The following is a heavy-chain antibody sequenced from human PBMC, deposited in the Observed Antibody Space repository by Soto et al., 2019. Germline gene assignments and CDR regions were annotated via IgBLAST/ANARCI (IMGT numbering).Heavy chain of an antibody. Sequence: PGGSLRLSCAASGFTFSSYSMNWVRQAPGKGLEWVSSISSSSSYIYYADSVKGRFTISRDNAKNSLYLQMNSLRAEDTAVYYCARWFLEWLLSDYYYYYGMDVWGQGTTVTVSS. V-gene: IGHV3-21*01. CDR3: ARWFLEWLLSDYYYYYGMDV. CDR1: GFTFSSYS. CDR2: ISSSSSYI. D-gene: IGHD3-3*01. J-gene: IGHJ6*02.